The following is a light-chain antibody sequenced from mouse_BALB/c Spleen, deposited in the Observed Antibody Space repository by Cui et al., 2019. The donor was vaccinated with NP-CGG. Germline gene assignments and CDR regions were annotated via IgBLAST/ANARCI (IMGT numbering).Light chain of an antibody. Sequence: QAVVTQESALNTSPGETVTLTCRSRTGAVSTNNYANWVQEKPDHLFTGLIGGTNNRVPGVPARFSGSLIGDKAALTITGAQTEDEAIYFCALWYSNHWVFGGGTKLTVL. J-gene: IGLJ1*01. CDR2: GTN. V-gene: IGLV1*01. CDR3: ALWYSNHWV. CDR1: TGAVSTNNY.